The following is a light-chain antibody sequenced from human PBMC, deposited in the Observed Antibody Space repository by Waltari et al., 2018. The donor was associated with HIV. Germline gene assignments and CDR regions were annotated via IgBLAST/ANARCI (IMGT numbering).Light chain of an antibody. Sequence: QSALTQPASVSGSFGQSITISCTGTSSDVGSYNLVSWYQHHPGKAPKLIIYEVSKRPSGVSNRFAGSKSGKTASLTVSGLQAEDEADYYCCSYAGNSIPFGGGTKLTVL. V-gene: IGLV2-23*02. CDR1: SSDVGSYNL. CDR2: EVS. CDR3: CSYAGNSIP. J-gene: IGLJ2*01.